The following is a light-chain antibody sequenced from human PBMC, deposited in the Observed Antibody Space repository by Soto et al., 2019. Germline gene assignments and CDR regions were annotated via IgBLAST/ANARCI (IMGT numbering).Light chain of an antibody. CDR3: QQYSSSSEWT. CDR1: QSISSW. Sequence: DIQMTQSPSTLSASVGDRVSITCRVSQSISSWLAWYQQKPGKAPKLLIYDASSLESGVPSRFSGSGSGTEFTLTISSLQPDDFATYYCQQYSSSSEWTFGQGTKVDIK. V-gene: IGKV1-5*01. CDR2: DAS. J-gene: IGKJ1*01.